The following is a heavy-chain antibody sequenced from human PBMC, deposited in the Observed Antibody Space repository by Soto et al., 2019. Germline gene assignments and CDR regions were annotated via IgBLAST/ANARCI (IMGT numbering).Heavy chain of an antibody. Sequence: SETLSLTCTVSGDSINPYYWSWIRQPPGKGLEWIGYVYYNGDTNSNPSLKIRVSISVETSKIQFSLRLSSVTTADTAIYYCARYYCAGGTCYHFQHWSQGTLVTVSS. V-gene: IGHV4-59*01. J-gene: IGHJ4*02. CDR3: ARYYCAGGTCYHFQH. CDR2: VYYNGDT. D-gene: IGHD2-15*01. CDR1: GDSINPYY.